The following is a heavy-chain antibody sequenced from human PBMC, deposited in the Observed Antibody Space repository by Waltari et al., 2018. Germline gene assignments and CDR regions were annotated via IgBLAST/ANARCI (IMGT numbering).Heavy chain of an antibody. CDR1: GVSVTTARLNSY. V-gene: IGHV4-61*01. CDR3: ALGEFKDMFYVMDV. D-gene: IGHD3-16*01. J-gene: IGHJ6*02. CDR2: VYYTGAM. Sequence: QAQLRESGPGLVRPSGTLSLTCSVSGVSVTTARLNSYCGLLRQPPGRGLEWIGYVYYTGAMNYNPSLKSRVTISLDTSKSQFSLRLNSVTAADTAVYYCALGEFKDMFYVMDVWGQGTTVTVAS.